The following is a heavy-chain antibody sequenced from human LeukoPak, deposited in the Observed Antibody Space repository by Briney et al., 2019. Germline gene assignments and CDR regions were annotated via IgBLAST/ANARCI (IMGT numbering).Heavy chain of an antibody. Sequence: ASVKVSCKASGYSFNTYYMNWVRQAPGQGLEWLGWINTDSGGTNYAQKFLGRVTMTRDKANSTAYLELSGLRSDDTAVYYCSRHVVTLVRGVNNRKEDWFDPWGQGTLVTVSS. V-gene: IGHV1-2*02. CDR3: SRHVVTLVRGVNNRKEDWFDP. J-gene: IGHJ5*02. CDR1: GYSFNTYY. D-gene: IGHD3-10*01. CDR2: INTDSGGT.